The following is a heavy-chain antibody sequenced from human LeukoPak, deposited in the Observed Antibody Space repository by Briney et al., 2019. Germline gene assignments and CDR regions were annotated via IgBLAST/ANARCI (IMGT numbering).Heavy chain of an antibody. CDR2: FDPEDGET. V-gene: IGHV1-24*01. CDR3: ATLAGYDSSGYYLRPSGAFDI. D-gene: IGHD3-22*01. CDR1: GYTLTELS. Sequence: ASVKVSCKVSGYTLTELSMHWVRQAPGKGLEWMGGFDPEDGETIYAQKFQGRVTMTEDTSTDTAYMELSSLRSEDTAVYYCATLAGYDSSGYYLRPSGAFDIWGQGTMVTVSS. J-gene: IGHJ3*02.